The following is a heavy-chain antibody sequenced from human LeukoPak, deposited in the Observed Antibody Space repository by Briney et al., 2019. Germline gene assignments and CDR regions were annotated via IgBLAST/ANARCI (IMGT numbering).Heavy chain of an antibody. J-gene: IGHJ4*02. CDR1: GFTFDDYA. V-gene: IGHV3-9*01. D-gene: IGHD5-18*01. Sequence: PGGSLRLSCAASGFTFDDYAMHWVRQAPGKGLEWVSGISWNSGSIGYADSVKGRFTISRDNAKNSLYLQMSSLRAEDTALYYCAKGYSYGFDTTDYWGQGTLVTVSS. CDR2: ISWNSGSI. CDR3: AKGYSYGFDTTDY.